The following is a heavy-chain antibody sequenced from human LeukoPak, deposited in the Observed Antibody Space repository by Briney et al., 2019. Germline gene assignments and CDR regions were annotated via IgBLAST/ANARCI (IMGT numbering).Heavy chain of an antibody. Sequence: PSETLSLTCTVSGGSINSNSYYWSWIRQPPGKGLEWIGYIYYIGSTIGSTNYNPSLKSRVTVSGDTSKNQFSLKLSSVTAADTAVYYCARGYSSNWYLGYWGQGTLVTVSS. D-gene: IGHD6-13*01. CDR1: GGSINSNSYY. CDR2: IYYIGSTIGST. V-gene: IGHV4-61*01. J-gene: IGHJ4*02. CDR3: ARGYSSNWYLGY.